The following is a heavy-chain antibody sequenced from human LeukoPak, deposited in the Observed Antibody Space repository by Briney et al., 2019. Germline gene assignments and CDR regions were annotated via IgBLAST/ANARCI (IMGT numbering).Heavy chain of an antibody. V-gene: IGHV5-51*01. CDR3: ASGIAVTK. CDR2: IYPGDSDA. J-gene: IGHJ4*02. D-gene: IGHD6-19*01. Sequence: GGSLKISCKGSGYNFSKYWIGWVRQMPGKGLEWMGIIYPGDSDARYSPSFQGQVTISVDKSIDTAYLQWSSLKASDTAIYYCASGIAVTKWSQGTLVTVSS. CDR1: GYNFSKYW.